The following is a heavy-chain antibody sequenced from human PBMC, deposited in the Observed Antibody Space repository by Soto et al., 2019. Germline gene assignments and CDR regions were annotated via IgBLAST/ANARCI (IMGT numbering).Heavy chain of an antibody. V-gene: IGHV1-3*01. CDR2: INAGNGNT. J-gene: IGHJ4*02. CDR3: ARDLEMATMLGY. Sequence: ASVKVSCKASGYTFTSYSMHWVHQAPGQRLEWMGWINAGNGNTKYSQKFQGRVTITRDTSASTAYMELSSLRSDDTAVYYCARDLEMATMLGYWGQGTLVTVSS. CDR1: GYTFTSYS. D-gene: IGHD5-12*01.